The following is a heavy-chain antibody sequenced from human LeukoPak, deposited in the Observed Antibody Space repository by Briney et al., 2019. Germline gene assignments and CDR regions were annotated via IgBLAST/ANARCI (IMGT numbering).Heavy chain of an antibody. Sequence: SETLSLTCTVSGGSISSYYWSWIRQPPGKGLEWIGYIYYSGSTNYNPSLKSRVTISVDTSKNQFSLKLSSVTAADTAVYYCARDPGYDFRSGYRHDAFDIWGQGTMVTVSS. V-gene: IGHV4-59*01. CDR2: IYYSGST. CDR3: ARDPGYDFRSGYRHDAFDI. D-gene: IGHD3-3*01. CDR1: GGSISSYY. J-gene: IGHJ3*02.